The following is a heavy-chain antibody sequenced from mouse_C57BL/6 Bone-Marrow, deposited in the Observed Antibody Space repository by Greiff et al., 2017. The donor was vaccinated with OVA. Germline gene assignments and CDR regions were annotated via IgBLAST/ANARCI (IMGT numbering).Heavy chain of an antibody. V-gene: IGHV1-55*01. CDR1: GYTFTSYW. D-gene: IGHD4-1*01. CDR2: IYPGSGST. Sequence: QVQLQQSGAELVKPGASVKMSCKASGYTFTSYWITWVKQRPGQGLEWIGDIYPGSGSTNYNEKFKSKATLTVDTSSSTAYMQLSSLTSEDSAVYYCAREDPNWDCAWFAYWGQGTLVTVSA. J-gene: IGHJ3*01. CDR3: AREDPNWDCAWFAY.